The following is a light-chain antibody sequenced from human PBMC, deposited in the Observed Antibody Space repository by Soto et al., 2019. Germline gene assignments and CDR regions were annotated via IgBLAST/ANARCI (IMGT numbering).Light chain of an antibody. J-gene: IGKJ1*01. CDR3: HQRQRWPRT. CDR2: GAS. Sequence: EIVLTQSPATLSLSPGEVATLSCRASQSVSNNYLAWYQQKPGQAPRLLIYGASNRAAGIPARFSGSGSGTDFTLTITSLEPEDFAFYYCHQRQRWPRTFGQGTKVDNK. V-gene: IGKV3-11*01. CDR1: QSVSNNY.